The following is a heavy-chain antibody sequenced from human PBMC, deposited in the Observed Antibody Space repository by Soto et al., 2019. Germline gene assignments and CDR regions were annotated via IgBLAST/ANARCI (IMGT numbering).Heavy chain of an antibody. Sequence: QVQLVQSGAEVNKPGASVKVSCMASGYSFSDYHIYWVRQAPGQGLEWLGRINPKSGGTSTAQKLQGWVTMNRDTTINTAYMELTRLKSADTAVYFCARGHTTDCSNGVCSFFYNPEMDVWGQGTTVTVSS. CDR3: ARGHTTDCSNGVCSFFYNPEMDV. CDR1: GYSFSDYH. V-gene: IGHV1-2*04. J-gene: IGHJ6*02. CDR2: INPKSGGT. D-gene: IGHD2-8*01.